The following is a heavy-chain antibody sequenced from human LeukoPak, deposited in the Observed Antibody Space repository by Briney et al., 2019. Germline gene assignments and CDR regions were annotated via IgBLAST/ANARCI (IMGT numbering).Heavy chain of an antibody. CDR2: ISASGDNT. CDR1: EFTFSTYA. Sequence: GGSLRLSCVASEFTFSTYAMTWVRQAPGKGLEWVSAISASGDNTYYAASVKGRFTISRDNSKNTLYLQMSSLRAEDTAVYYCVKDRGALVVVAARYFDYWGQGTLVTVSS. CDR3: VKDRGALVVVAARYFDY. D-gene: IGHD2-15*01. J-gene: IGHJ4*02. V-gene: IGHV3-23*01.